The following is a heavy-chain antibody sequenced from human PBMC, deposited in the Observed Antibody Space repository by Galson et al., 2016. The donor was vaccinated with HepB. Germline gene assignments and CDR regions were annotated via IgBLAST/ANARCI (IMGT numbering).Heavy chain of an antibody. CDR1: GFTFNTYG. Sequence: SLRLSCAASGFTFNTYGMNWVRQAPGKGLEWISFISSSSDIIHCADSVKGRFTISRDNAKNALYLQMDSLRDEDMAVYYCARNPEVNIILQHWGQGTLVTVSS. J-gene: IGHJ1*01. CDR2: ISSSSDII. D-gene: IGHD2/OR15-2a*01. CDR3: ARNPEVNIILQH. V-gene: IGHV3-48*02.